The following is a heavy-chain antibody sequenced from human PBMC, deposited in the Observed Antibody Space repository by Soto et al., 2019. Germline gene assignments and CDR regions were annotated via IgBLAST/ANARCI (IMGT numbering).Heavy chain of an antibody. CDR1: GFTFSSYA. V-gene: IGHV3-23*01. Sequence: GGSLRLSCAASGFTFSSYAMSWVRQAPGKGLEWGSAISGSGGSTYYADSVKGRFTISRDNSKDTLYLQMNSLRAEDTAVYYCAKDSCSRTSCYWDYWGQGTLVTVTS. CDR2: ISGSGGST. CDR3: AKDSCSRTSCYWDY. J-gene: IGHJ4*02. D-gene: IGHD2-2*01.